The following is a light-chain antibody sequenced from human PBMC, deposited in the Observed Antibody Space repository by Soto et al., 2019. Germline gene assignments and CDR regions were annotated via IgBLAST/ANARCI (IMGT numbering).Light chain of an antibody. CDR1: QSISTY. CDR2: ATS. CDR3: QQSYSTPPGT. J-gene: IGKJ1*01. Sequence: DIQMTQSPSSLSASVGDRVTINCRASQSISTYLIWYQQKPGKAPKLLIYATSSLQSGVPSRFSGSGSGTDFTLTISSLQPEDFATYYCQQSYSTPPGTFGQGTKVDIK. V-gene: IGKV1-39*01.